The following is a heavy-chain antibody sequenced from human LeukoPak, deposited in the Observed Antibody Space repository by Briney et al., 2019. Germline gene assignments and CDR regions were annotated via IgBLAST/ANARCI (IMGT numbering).Heavy chain of an antibody. D-gene: IGHD1-7*01. V-gene: IGHV3-7*01. CDR2: IKQDGSEK. J-gene: IGHJ4*02. CDR1: GFTFSTYW. Sequence: PGGSLRLSCAASGFTFSTYWMSWVRQGPGKGLEWVANIKQDGSEKYYVDSVKGRFTISRDNAKNSLYLQMNSLRAEDTAVYYCARDKWNLEVFDYWGQGTLVTVSS. CDR3: ARDKWNLEVFDY.